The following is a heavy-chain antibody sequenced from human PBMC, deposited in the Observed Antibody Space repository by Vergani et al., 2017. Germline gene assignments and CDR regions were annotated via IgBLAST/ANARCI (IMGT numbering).Heavy chain of an antibody. CDR1: GGSISSGGYY. D-gene: IGHD3-22*01. V-gene: IGHV4-31*03. CDR2: IYYSGST. J-gene: IGHJ4*02. Sequence: QVQLQESGPGLVKPSQTLSLTCTVSGGSISSGGYYWSWIRQHPGKGLEWIGYIYYSGSTYYNPSLKMRVTISVDTSKNQFSLKLSSVTAADTAVYYCARDRGYYDSSGYSAGVDYWGQGTLVTVSS. CDR3: ARDRGYYDSSGYSAGVDY.